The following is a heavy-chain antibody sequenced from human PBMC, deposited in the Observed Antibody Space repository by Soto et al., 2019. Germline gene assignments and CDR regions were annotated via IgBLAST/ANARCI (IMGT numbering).Heavy chain of an antibody. Sequence: GASVKVSCKASGGTFSNYVISWVRQAPGQGLEWMGGIIPLFGTTDYAKKFQGRIAITADESTTTVYMDLSSLRFEDAAVYFCGIDVGSGELSVVWGQGNTVTVSS. J-gene: IGHJ6*02. V-gene: IGHV1-69*13. CDR3: GIDVGSGELSVV. D-gene: IGHD3-10*01. CDR2: IIPLFGTT. CDR1: GGTFSNYV.